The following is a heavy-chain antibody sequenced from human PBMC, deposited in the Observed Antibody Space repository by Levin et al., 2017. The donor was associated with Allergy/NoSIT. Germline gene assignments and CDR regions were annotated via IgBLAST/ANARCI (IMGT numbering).Heavy chain of an antibody. CDR1: GFTFISYT. CDR3: AKGVDSGSPYRAFDM. D-gene: IGHD1-26*01. CDR2: LRYTGDTT. Sequence: QLGESLKISCAASGFTFISYTMTWVRQAPGKGLEWVSTLRYTGDTTHYADSVKGRFTIFRDSSKDTLFLQMNSLRDEDTAVYYCAKGVDSGSPYRAFDMWGQGTMVTVSS. V-gene: IGHV3-23*01. J-gene: IGHJ3*02.